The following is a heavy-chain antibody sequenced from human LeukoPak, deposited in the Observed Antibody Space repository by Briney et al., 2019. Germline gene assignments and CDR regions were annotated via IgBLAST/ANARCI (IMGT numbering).Heavy chain of an antibody. CDR2: IYPGDSDT. J-gene: IGHJ4*02. Sequence: PGGSLRLSCAASGFTFNNYAMSWVRQMPGKGLEWMGIIYPGDSDTRYSPSFQGQVTISADKSISTAYLQWSSLKASDTAMYYCARRGGSGWPHYFDYWGQGTLVTVSS. CDR1: GFTFNNYA. CDR3: ARRGGSGWPHYFDY. V-gene: IGHV5-51*01. D-gene: IGHD6-19*01.